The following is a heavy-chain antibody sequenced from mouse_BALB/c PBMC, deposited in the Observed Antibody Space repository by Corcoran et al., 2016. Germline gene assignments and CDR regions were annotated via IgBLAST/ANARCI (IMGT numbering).Heavy chain of an antibody. CDR1: GYTLTNYG. CDR3: ARAPLDYYAMDY. Sequence: QIQLVQSGPELKKPGETVKISCKASGYTLTNYGMNWVKQAPGKGLKWMGWINTYTGEPTYADDFKGRFAFSLETSASTAYLQINNLKNEDTATYFCARAPLDYYAMDYWGQGTSVTVSS. J-gene: IGHJ4*01. V-gene: IGHV9-3-1*01. CDR2: INTYTGEP.